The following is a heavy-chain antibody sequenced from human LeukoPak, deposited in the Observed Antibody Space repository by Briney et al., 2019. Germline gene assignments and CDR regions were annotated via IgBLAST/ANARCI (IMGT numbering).Heavy chain of an antibody. D-gene: IGHD3-9*01. J-gene: IGHJ4*02. CDR1: GFTCTNYA. Sequence: GTSLRLSCVASGFTCTNYAMSWVRQAPGKGLEWVSAITSSDATSHYADSVKGRFTISRDNSKNTLYLQVNSLRAEDTAVYYCAKWVDYDILTGYYVPDYWGQGTLVTVSS. V-gene: IGHV3-23*01. CDR3: AKWVDYDILTGYYVPDY. CDR2: ITSSDATS.